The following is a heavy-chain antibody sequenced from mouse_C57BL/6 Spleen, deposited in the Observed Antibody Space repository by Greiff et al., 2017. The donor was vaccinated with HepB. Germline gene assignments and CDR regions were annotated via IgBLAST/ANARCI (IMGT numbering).Heavy chain of an antibody. J-gene: IGHJ1*03. V-gene: IGHV1-69*01. D-gene: IGHD2-1*01. CDR2: IDPSDSYT. CDR3: ARCAGNHWYFDV. CDR1: GYTFTSYW. Sequence: QVQLQQPGAELVMPGASVKLSCKASGYTFTSYWMHWVKQRPGQGLEWIGEIDPSDSYTNYNQKFKGKSTLTVDKSSSTAYMQLSSLTSEDSAVYYCARCAGNHWYFDVWGTGTTVTVSS.